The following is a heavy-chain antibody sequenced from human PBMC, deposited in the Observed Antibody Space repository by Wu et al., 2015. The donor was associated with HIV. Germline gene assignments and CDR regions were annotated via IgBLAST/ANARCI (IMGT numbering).Heavy chain of an antibody. Sequence: QMQLVQSGPEVKKPGTSVKVSCKASGFTFTSSAMQWVRQARGQRLEWIGWIVVGSGNTNYAQKFQERVTITRDMSTSTAYMELSSLRSEDTAVYYCAAHVLLWFGXPGAFDIWGQGTMVTVSS. D-gene: IGHD3-10*01. CDR2: IVVGSGNT. CDR3: AAHVLLWFGXPGAFDI. V-gene: IGHV1-58*02. CDR1: GFTFTSSA. J-gene: IGHJ3*02.